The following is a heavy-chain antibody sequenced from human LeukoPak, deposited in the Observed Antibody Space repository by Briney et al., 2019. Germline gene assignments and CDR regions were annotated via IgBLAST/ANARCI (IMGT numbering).Heavy chain of an antibody. J-gene: IGHJ6*02. CDR3: AKDRRMMSPHYGMDV. D-gene: IGHD3-16*01. V-gene: IGHV3-30*18. CDR1: GFTFTSYG. CDR2: ISYAGGYQ. Sequence: GGSLRLSCAASGFTFTSYGKLCVRHAPGKGREWVTYISYAGGYQYYADSVKGRFTISRDNSKNTVYLQLNSLTPEDTAVYYCAKDRRMMSPHYGMDVWGQGTTVTVSS.